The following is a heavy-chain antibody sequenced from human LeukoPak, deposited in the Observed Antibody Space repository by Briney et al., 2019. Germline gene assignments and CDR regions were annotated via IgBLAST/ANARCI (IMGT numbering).Heavy chain of an antibody. V-gene: IGHV3-21*06. CDR3: ARGHYDVLTSSYKWTPDY. Sequence: AGSLRLSCAASGFTFSTYNMNWVRQAPGKGLGWVSSVSSGGGYTYYADSVKGRFTTSRDNAKNSLSLRLDSLRAEDTAVYYCARGHYDVLTSSYKWTPDYWGQGTLVTVSS. CDR1: GFTFSTYN. CDR2: VSSGGGYT. D-gene: IGHD3-9*01. J-gene: IGHJ4*02.